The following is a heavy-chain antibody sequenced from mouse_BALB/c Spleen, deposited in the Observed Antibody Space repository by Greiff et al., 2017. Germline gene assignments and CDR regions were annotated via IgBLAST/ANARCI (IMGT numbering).Heavy chain of an antibody. Sequence: QVQLQQSGPELVKPGASVKISCKASGYTFTDYYINWVKQKPGQGLEWIGWIYPGSGNTKYNEKFKGKATLTVDTSSSTAYMQLSSLTSEDTAVYFCARKSLIYYYGSSLAWFAYWGQGTLVTVSA. CDR2: IYPGSGNT. CDR3: ARKSLIYYYGSSLAWFAY. CDR1: GYTFTDYY. J-gene: IGHJ3*01. V-gene: IGHV1-84*02. D-gene: IGHD1-1*01.